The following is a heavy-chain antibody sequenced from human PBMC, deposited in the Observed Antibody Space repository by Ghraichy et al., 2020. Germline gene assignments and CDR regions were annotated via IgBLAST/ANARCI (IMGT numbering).Heavy chain of an antibody. Sequence: GGSLRLSCAASGFTVSSNYMSWVRQAPGKGLEWVSVIYSGGSTYYADSVKGRFTISRDNSKNTLYLQMNSLRAEDTAVYYCARDTESITIFGVAAGGGFDPWGQGTLVTVSS. CDR3: ARDTESITIFGVAAGGGFDP. J-gene: IGHJ5*02. D-gene: IGHD3-3*01. V-gene: IGHV3-66*01. CDR1: GFTVSSNY. CDR2: IYSGGST.